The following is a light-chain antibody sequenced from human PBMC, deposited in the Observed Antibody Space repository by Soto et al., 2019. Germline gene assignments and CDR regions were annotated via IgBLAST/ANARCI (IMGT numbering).Light chain of an antibody. CDR3: QQSYSTLLT. Sequence: DIQMTQSPSSLSASVGDRVTITCRASQSLSSYLIWYQQKPGKAPKLLIYAASSLQSGVPSRFSGSGSGTDFTLTISSLQPEDFATYYCQQSYSTLLTFGGGTTVESK. CDR2: AAS. V-gene: IGKV1-39*01. CDR1: QSLSSY. J-gene: IGKJ4*01.